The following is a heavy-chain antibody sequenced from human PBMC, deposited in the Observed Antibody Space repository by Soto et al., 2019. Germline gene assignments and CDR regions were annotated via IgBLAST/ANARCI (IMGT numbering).Heavy chain of an antibody. V-gene: IGHV4-31*03. CDR3: ARGQAPPYYDFWSGYYTGIWFDP. D-gene: IGHD3-3*01. CDR2: IYYSGST. Sequence: SETLSLTCTVSGGSISSGGYYWSWIRQHTGKGLEWIGYIYYSGSTYYNPSLKSRVTISVVTSKNQFSLKLSSVTAADTAVYYCARGQAPPYYDFWSGYYTGIWFDPWGQGTLVTVSS. CDR1: GGSISSGGYY. J-gene: IGHJ5*02.